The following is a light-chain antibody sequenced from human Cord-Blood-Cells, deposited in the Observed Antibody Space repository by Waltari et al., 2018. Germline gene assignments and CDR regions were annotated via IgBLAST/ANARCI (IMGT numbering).Light chain of an antibody. J-gene: IGKJ4*01. Sequence: DIPLTPSPSSLSASVGDRVTITCRASQSISSYLNWYQQKPGKAPKLLIYAASSLQSGVPSRFSGSGSGTDFTLTISSLQPEDFATYYCQQSYSTPLTSGGGTKVEIK. CDR1: QSISSY. CDR2: AAS. CDR3: QQSYSTPLT. V-gene: IGKV1-39*01.